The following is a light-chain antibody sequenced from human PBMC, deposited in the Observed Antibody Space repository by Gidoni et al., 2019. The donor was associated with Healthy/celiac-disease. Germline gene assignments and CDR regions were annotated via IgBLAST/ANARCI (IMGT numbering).Light chain of an antibody. V-gene: IGKV3-11*01. J-gene: IGKJ3*01. Sequence: EIVLTQSPATLSLSPGERATLSCRASQSVSSYLAWYQQKPGQAPRLLIYDASNRATGIPARFSGSGSGTDFTLTISSLEPEDFAVYYCQQRSNWPCTFGPXTKVDIK. CDR2: DAS. CDR3: QQRSNWPCT. CDR1: QSVSSY.